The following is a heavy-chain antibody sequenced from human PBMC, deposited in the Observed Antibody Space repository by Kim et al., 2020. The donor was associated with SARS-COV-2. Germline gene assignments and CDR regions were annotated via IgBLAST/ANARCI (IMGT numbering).Heavy chain of an antibody. CDR2: ISWNSGSI. V-gene: IGHV3-9*01. CDR1: GFTFDDYA. D-gene: IGHD6-19*01. Sequence: GGSLRLSCAAPGFTFDDYAMHWVRQAPGKGLEWVSGISWNSGSIGYADSVKGRFTISRDNAKNSLYLQMNSLRAEDTALYYCAKSAGIAVAGAPDYWGQGTLVTVSS. J-gene: IGHJ4*02. CDR3: AKSAGIAVAGAPDY.